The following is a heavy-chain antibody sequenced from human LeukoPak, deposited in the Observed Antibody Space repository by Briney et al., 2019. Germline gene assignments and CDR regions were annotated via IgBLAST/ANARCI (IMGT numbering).Heavy chain of an antibody. CDR1: GFTFSSYA. CDR3: AKDFYYESSGYYYPFDY. D-gene: IGHD3-22*01. J-gene: IGHJ4*02. CDR2: ISGSGGST. V-gene: IGHV3-23*01. Sequence: GGSLRLSCAASGFTFSSYAMSWVRQAPGKGLEWVSAISGSGGSTYYADSAKGRFTISRDNSKNTLYLQMNSPRAEDTAVYYCAKDFYYESSGYYYPFDYWGQGTLVTVSS.